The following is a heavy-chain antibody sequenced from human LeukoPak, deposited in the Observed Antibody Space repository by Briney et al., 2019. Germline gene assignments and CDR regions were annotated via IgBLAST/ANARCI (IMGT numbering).Heavy chain of an antibody. CDR2: IHPNSGDT. J-gene: IGHJ5*02. Sequence: GASVKVSCKASGYTFTDHHMHRVRQAPGQGLEWMGWIHPNSGDTNYAQKFQGRVTMTRDTSISTAYMELSRLRSDDTAVYYCARGTFDPWGQGTLVTVSS. CDR3: ARGTFDP. V-gene: IGHV1-2*02. CDR1: GYTFTDHH.